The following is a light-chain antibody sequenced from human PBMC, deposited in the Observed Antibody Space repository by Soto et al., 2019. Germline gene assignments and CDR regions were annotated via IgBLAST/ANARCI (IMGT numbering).Light chain of an antibody. CDR2: EGS. CDR1: SSDVGSYNL. CDR3: CSYAGSNYV. Sequence: QSALTQPASVSGSPGQSITISCTGTSSDVGSYNLVSWYQQHPGKAPKLVIYEGSKRPSGVSNRFSGSKSGNTASLTISGLQAEDEADYYCCSYAGSNYVFGTGTKVTV. V-gene: IGLV2-23*01. J-gene: IGLJ1*01.